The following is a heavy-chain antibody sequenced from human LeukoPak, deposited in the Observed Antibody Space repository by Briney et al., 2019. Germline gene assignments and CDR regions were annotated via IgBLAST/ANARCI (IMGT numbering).Heavy chain of an antibody. CDR3: AKAGPYYFDY. J-gene: IGHJ4*02. V-gene: IGHV3-23*01. CDR2: ISGTGDTI. Sequence: GGSLRLSCAASGFTFSSYAMSWVRQAPGKGLEWVSAISGTGDTIYYVDSVKGRFTISRDNSKNTLYLQMNSLRAEDTAVYYCAKAGPYYFDYWGQGTLATVSS. CDR1: GFTFSSYA.